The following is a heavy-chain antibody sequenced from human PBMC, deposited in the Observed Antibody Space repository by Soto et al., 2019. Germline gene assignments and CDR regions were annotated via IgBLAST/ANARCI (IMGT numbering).Heavy chain of an antibody. J-gene: IGHJ5*02. CDR1: GFTFSGYA. CDR2: ISGSGGST. CDR3: AKAGSGSYSQPINWFDP. D-gene: IGHD3-10*01. Sequence: GGSLRLSCAASGFTFSGYAMSWVRQAPGKGLEWVSAISGSGGSTYYADSVKGRFTISRDNSKNTLYLQMNSLRAEDTAVYYCAKAGSGSYSQPINWFDPWGQGTLVTVSS. V-gene: IGHV3-23*01.